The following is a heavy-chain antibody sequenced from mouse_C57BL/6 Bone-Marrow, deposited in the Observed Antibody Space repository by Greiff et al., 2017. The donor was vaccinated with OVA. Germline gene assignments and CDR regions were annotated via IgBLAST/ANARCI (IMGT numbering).Heavy chain of an antibody. Sequence: EVKLMESGAELVRPGASVKLSCTASGFNIKDDYMHWVKQRPEQGLEWIGWIDPENGDTEYASKFPGKATITADPSSNPAYLPLSRLASEDTAVYYCTPIYYYGSSFLDYWGQGTSVTVSA. CDR2: IDPENGDT. CDR3: TPIYYYGSSFLDY. CDR1: GFNIKDDY. D-gene: IGHD1-1*01. V-gene: IGHV14-4*01. J-gene: IGHJ4*01.